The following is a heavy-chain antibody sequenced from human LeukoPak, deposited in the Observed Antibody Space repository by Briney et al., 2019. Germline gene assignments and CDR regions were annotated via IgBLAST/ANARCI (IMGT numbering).Heavy chain of an antibody. V-gene: IGHV1-8*01. D-gene: IGHD2-15*01. J-gene: IGHJ4*02. CDR2: MNPNSGNT. CDR1: GYTFTSYD. Sequence: GASVKVSCKASGYTFTSYDINWVRQATGQGLEWMGWMNPNSGNTGYAQKFQGRVTMTRNTSISTAYMELSSLRSEDTAVYYCARGRRGYCSGGSCLFDYWGQGTLVTVSS. CDR3: ARGRRGYCSGGSCLFDY.